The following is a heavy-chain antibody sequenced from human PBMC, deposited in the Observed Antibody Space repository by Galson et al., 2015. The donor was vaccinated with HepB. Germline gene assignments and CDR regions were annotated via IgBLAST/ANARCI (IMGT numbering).Heavy chain of an antibody. D-gene: IGHD6-13*01. J-gene: IGHJ6*02. Sequence: LSLTCTVSGGSISSYYWSWIRQPPGKGLEWIGYIYYSGSTNYNPSLKSRVTISVDTSKNQFSLKLSSVTAADTAVYYCATSSWYVDYYYGMDVWGQGTTVTVSS. CDR1: GGSISSYY. CDR2: IYYSGST. CDR3: ATSSWYVDYYYGMDV. V-gene: IGHV4-59*08.